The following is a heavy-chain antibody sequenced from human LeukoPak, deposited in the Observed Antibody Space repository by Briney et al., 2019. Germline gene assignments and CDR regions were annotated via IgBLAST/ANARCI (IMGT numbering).Heavy chain of an antibody. D-gene: IGHD3-22*01. J-gene: IGHJ4*02. V-gene: IGHV3-21*01. CDR2: ISSSSSYI. Sequence: GGSLRLSCAASGFTFSSYSMNWVRQARGKGLEWVSYISSSSSYIYYADSVKGRFTISRDNAKNSLYLQMNSLRAEDTAVYYCASLEDSYDSSGYVDYWGQGTLITVSS. CDR1: GFTFSSYS. CDR3: ASLEDSYDSSGYVDY.